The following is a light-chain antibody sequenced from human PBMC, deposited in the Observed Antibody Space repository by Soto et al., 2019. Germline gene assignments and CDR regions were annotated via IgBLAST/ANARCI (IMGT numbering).Light chain of an antibody. Sequence: DIQMTQSPSSLSASVGDRVTITCRASQSLNSFLNWYQQKPGKAPKLLIFAASSLQSGVPSRFSGSGSWTDFTLTIISLQPEDLATYYCQHSYSTPQTFDKETKVDVK. CDR3: QHSYSTPQT. CDR1: QSLNSF. J-gene: IGKJ1*01. CDR2: AAS. V-gene: IGKV1-39*01.